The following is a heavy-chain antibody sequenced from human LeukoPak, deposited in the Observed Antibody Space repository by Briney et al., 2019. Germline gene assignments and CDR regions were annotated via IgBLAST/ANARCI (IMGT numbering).Heavy chain of an antibody. V-gene: IGHV3-73*01. Sequence: GGSLRLSCAASGLTFSGSTMHWVRQASGKGLEWVGHIRDKAYNYATAYAASVKGRFTISRDNSKNTLYLQMNSLRAEDTAIYYCAKSFEGAVAELFDYWGQGTQVTVSS. CDR1: GLTFSGST. CDR2: IRDKAYNYAT. D-gene: IGHD6-19*01. J-gene: IGHJ4*02. CDR3: AKSFEGAVAELFDY.